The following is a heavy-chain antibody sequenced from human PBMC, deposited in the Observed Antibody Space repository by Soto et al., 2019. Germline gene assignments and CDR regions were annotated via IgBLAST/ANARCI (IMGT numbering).Heavy chain of an antibody. CDR2: ISAYNGNT. D-gene: IGHD5-18*01. Sequence: QVQLVQSGAELKKPGTSVRVSCKASGYDFINYGFNWVRQAPGQGLEWMGWISAYNGNTNYARNLQGRVTMTTDTATSTAYMELVSLRYDDGSAYSCARFERTTMLWSHFWGQGTLVTVSS. V-gene: IGHV1-18*01. CDR3: ARFERTTMLWSHF. J-gene: IGHJ4*02. CDR1: GYDFINYG.